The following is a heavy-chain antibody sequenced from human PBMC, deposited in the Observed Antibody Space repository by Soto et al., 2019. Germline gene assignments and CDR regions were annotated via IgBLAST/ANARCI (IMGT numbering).Heavy chain of an antibody. CDR1: GGSISSGGYY. J-gene: IGHJ6*02. D-gene: IGHD4-4*01. V-gene: IGHV4-31*03. Sequence: QVQLQESGPGLVKPSQTLSLTCTVSGGSISSGGYYWSWIRQCPGKGLEWIRYIYYIGNTYYNPSLTSRVTISLDRSKNQFDLKQTYVPAADTSVSYCARDLQFWDCYCMDVWGQVNTGT. CDR2: IYYIGNT. CDR3: ARDLQFWDCYCMDV.